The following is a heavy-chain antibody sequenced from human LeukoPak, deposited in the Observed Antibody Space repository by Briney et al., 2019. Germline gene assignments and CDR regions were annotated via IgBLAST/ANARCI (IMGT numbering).Heavy chain of an antibody. CDR1: GYTFTSYY. V-gene: IGHV1-46*01. J-gene: IGHJ3*02. Sequence: SSVKVFCNTSGYTFTSYYMHWVRQAPGQGLKWMEIINPSGGSTSYAQKFQGRVTMTTDTSTSTAYMELRSLRSDDTAVYYCAREGYCRSTSCYATHDAFDIWGQGTMVTVSS. D-gene: IGHD2-2*01. CDR2: INPSGGST. CDR3: AREGYCRSTSCYATHDAFDI.